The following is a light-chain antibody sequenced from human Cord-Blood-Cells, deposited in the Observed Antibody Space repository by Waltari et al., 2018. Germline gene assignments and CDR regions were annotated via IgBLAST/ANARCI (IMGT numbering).Light chain of an antibody. J-gene: IGLJ3*02. Sequence: QSALTQPASVSGSPGQSITISCTGTSIDVGSYNLVSWYQQHPGKATKLMIYEGSKRPSGVSNRFSGSKSGNTASLTISGLQAEDEADYYCCSYAGSSALVFGGGTKLTVL. V-gene: IGLV2-23*01. CDR2: EGS. CDR3: CSYAGSSALV. CDR1: SIDVGSYNL.